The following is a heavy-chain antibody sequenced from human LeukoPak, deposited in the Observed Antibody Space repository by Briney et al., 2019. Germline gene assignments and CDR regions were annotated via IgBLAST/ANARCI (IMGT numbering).Heavy chain of an antibody. Sequence: PEGSLRLSCAASAFTFSSYAMTWVRQAPGEGLEWVSCISGSGGSTYYADSVKGRFTISRDNSKNTLYLQMNSLRAEDTAVYYCAKGVGTLWYYYVMDVWGQGTTVTVSS. CDR1: AFTFSSYA. V-gene: IGHV3-23*01. CDR3: AKGVGTLWYYYVMDV. J-gene: IGHJ6*02. D-gene: IGHD4-23*01. CDR2: ISGSGGST.